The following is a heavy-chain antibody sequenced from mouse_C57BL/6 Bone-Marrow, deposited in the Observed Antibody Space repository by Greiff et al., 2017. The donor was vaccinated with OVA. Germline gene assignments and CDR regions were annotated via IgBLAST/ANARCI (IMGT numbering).Heavy chain of an antibody. J-gene: IGHJ4*01. Sequence: QVQLQQSGAELVKPGASVKLSCKAFGYTFTEYTIHWVKQRSGQGLEWIGWFYPGSGSIKYNEKFKDKATLTADKSSSTVYMELSRLTSEDSAVYFCAEPDHGYYAMDYWGQGTSVTVSS. CDR2: FYPGSGSI. V-gene: IGHV1-62-2*01. CDR3: AEPDHGYYAMDY. CDR1: GYTFTEYT.